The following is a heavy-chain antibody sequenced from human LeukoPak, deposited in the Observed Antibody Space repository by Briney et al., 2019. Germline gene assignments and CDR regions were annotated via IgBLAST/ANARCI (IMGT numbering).Heavy chain of an antibody. CDR1: GFTFSSYS. V-gene: IGHV3-48*04. J-gene: IGHJ3*02. Sequence: GGSLRLSCAASGFTFSSYSMNWVRQAPGKGLEWVSYISSSSSTIYYADSVKGRFTISRDNAKNTLYLQMNTLRAEDTAVYYCARVGSTDSPHAFDIWGQGTTVTVSS. CDR2: ISSSSSTI. D-gene: IGHD3-22*01. CDR3: ARVGSTDSPHAFDI.